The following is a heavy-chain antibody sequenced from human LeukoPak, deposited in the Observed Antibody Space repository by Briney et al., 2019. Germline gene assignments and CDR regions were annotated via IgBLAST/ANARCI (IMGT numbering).Heavy chain of an antibody. D-gene: IGHD3-9*01. CDR2: ISAYNGNT. Sequence: APVKLSCKASGYTFTSSGISWVRQAPGQGLEWMGWISAYNGNTSYAKKLQGRVTMTTDTSTSTAYMELRRLRSDDTAVYYCAGAASSTYYDILTGYPTWVDPWGQGTLVTVSS. CDR3: AGAASSTYYDILTGYPTWVDP. V-gene: IGHV1-18*01. J-gene: IGHJ5*02. CDR1: GYTFTSSG.